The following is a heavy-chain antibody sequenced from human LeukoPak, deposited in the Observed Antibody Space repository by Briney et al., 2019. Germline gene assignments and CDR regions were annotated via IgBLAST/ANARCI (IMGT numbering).Heavy chain of an antibody. Sequence: PGGSLRLSCAASGFTFSDYYMSWIRQAPGKGLEWVSYISGSGTSIYYADFVKGRFTLSRDNAKNSLYLQMNGLRAEDTALYFCARDPTDCSAGNCYYFDSWGQGTLVTVSS. CDR1: GFTFSDYY. D-gene: IGHD2-15*01. CDR2: ISGSGTSI. V-gene: IGHV3-11*01. CDR3: ARDPTDCSAGNCYYFDS. J-gene: IGHJ4*02.